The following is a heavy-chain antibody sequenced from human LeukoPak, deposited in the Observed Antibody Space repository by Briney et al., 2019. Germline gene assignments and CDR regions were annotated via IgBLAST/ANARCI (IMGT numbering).Heavy chain of an antibody. J-gene: IGHJ4*02. CDR3: ASPLSKYDVLTGPGYCDY. Sequence: GASVKVSCKASGYTFADYYLHWVRQAPGQGLEWLGWINPKSGDTNYTQNFKGRVTMTRDTSISAAYMELSSLRSDDTAVYYCASPLSKYDVLTGPGYCDYWGQGTLVTVSS. D-gene: IGHD3-9*01. CDR2: INPKSGDT. CDR1: GYTFADYY. V-gene: IGHV1-2*02.